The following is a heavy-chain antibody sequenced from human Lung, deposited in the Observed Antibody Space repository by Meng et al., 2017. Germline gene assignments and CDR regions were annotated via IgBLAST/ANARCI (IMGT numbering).Heavy chain of an antibody. Sequence: LQESGPGQVKPPGTLSHASAVACGSIISSTWWSWVRQTPGKGLEWFGEIFASESNNYNPPLERRVAISVDKSKTQFSLKVYSVTAADTAAYYCARFAISSYGRGDYWGQGILVTVSS. V-gene: IGHV4-4*03. CDR2: IFASESN. D-gene: IGHD2-2*02. J-gene: IGHJ4*02. CDR1: CGSIISSTW. CDR3: ARFAISSYGRGDY.